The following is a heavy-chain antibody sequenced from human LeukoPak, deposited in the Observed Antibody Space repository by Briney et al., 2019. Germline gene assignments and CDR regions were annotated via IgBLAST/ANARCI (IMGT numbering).Heavy chain of an antibody. D-gene: IGHD7-27*01. CDR2: INNDGSDT. CDR1: GFKFSNHW. CDR3: ARNNWGIDD. J-gene: IGHJ4*02. Sequence: PGGSLRLSCAASGFKFSNHWMHWVRQSPGKGLVLVARINNDGSDTSHADSVEGRFTISRDNAENTLYLQMNSLRVEDTAMYFCARNNWGIDDWGQGTLVTVSS. V-gene: IGHV3-74*01.